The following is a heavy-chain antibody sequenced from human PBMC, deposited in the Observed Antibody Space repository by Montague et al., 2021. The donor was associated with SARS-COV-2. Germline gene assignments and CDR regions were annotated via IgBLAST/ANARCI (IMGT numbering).Heavy chain of an antibody. J-gene: IGHJ5*02. CDR2: ILYNVTA. V-gene: IGHV4-59*13. CDR3: TGENGWYQP. CDR1: GSYLRGYF. Sequence: SETLSLTCSVSGSYLRGYFWSWVRQPPGQRLGWIGYILYNVTATYSPALRSRLTMSVDMSRNQFSLELRSMTVTDTAFYFCTGENGWYQPWGRGTLVTVSS. D-gene: IGHD2-8*01.